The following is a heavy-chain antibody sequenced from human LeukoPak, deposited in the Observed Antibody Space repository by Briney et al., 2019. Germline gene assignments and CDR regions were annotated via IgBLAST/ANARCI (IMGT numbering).Heavy chain of an antibody. CDR1: GFTFSSYS. D-gene: IGHD6-19*01. J-gene: IGHJ4*02. CDR2: ISSSSSYI. V-gene: IGHV3-21*01. Sequence: GGSLSLSCAASGFTFSSYSMNWVRQAPGKGLEWVSSISSSSSYIYYADSVKGRFTISRDNAKNSLYLQMNSLRAEDTAVYYCARGIAVAGRAIAYYFDYWGQGTLVTVSS. CDR3: ARGIAVAGRAIAYYFDY.